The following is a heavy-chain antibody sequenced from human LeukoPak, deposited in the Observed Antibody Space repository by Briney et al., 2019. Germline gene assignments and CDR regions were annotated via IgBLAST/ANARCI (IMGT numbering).Heavy chain of an antibody. CDR3: TTERYSSDWYLFDGLDI. V-gene: IGHV3-15*01. CDR2: IKGKTDGGTT. CDR1: GFTVSSNY. Sequence: PGGSLRLSCAASGFTVSSNYMSWVRQAPGKGLEWVGRIKGKTDGGTTNYAAPVQGRFTISKDDSRDMLYLQMTSLKTEDTAIYYCTTERYSSDWYLFDGLDIWGQGTVVTVSS. D-gene: IGHD6-19*01. J-gene: IGHJ3*02.